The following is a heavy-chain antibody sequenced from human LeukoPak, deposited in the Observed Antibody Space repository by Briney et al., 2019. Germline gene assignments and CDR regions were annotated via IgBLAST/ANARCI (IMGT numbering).Heavy chain of an antibody. Sequence: GGSLRLSCAASGFTFSGYAMSWVRLAPGKGLEWVSVISGGGGITYYADSVRGRFTISRDNSKNTLYLQMNSLRAEDTAVYYCAKDPAVCSTTNWQWRGHSCDTWGQGNLVTVSS. D-gene: IGHD2-2*01. CDR2: ISGGGGIT. CDR1: GFTFSGYA. J-gene: IGHJ5*02. V-gene: IGHV3-23*01. CDR3: AKDPAVCSTTNWQWRGHSCDT.